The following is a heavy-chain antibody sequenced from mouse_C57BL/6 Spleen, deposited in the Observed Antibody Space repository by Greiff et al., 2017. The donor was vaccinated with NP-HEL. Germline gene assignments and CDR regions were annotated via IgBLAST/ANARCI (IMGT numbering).Heavy chain of an antibody. Sequence: VQLQQSGAELVRPGASVTLSCKASGYTFTDYEMHWVKQTPVHGLEWIGAIDPETGGTAYNQKFKGKAILTADKSSSTAYMELRSLTSEDSAVYYCTRGITTVVATGRAMDYWGQGTSVTVSS. CDR2: IDPETGGT. CDR1: GYTFTDYE. V-gene: IGHV1-15*01. J-gene: IGHJ4*01. D-gene: IGHD1-1*01. CDR3: TRGITTVVATGRAMDY.